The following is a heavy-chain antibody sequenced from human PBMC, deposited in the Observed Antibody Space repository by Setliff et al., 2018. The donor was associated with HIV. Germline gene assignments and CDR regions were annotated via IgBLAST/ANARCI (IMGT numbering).Heavy chain of an antibody. J-gene: IGHJ4*02. CDR1: GFSFSNYW. V-gene: IGHV3-7*03. D-gene: IGHD3-22*01. CDR3: AGDLFPYYHDSSPYYPPGY. CDR2: INQDGSEK. Sequence: LRLSCAASGFSFSNYWMNWVRQVPGKGLEWVANINQDGSEKKYVDSMKGRLTISRDNAKNSLYLQMTSLRAEDTAVYYCAGDLFPYYHDSSPYYPPGYWGQGTLVTVSS.